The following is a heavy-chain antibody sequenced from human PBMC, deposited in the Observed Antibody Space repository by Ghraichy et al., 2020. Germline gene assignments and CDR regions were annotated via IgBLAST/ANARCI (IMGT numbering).Heavy chain of an antibody. CDR2: IHFGDTDT. CDR1: GFTVSSSV. J-gene: IGHJ5*02. V-gene: IGHV3-23*03. D-gene: IGHD2-15*01. Sequence: GESLNISCAASGFTVSSSVMSWVRQAPGKGLEWVSDIHFGDTDTFYADSVRGRFTISRDNSNNTLLLHMNSLGVEDTAVYYCTKTISYCSGGRCYSGWFDPWGQGTLVTVSS. CDR3: TKTISYCSGGRCYSGWFDP.